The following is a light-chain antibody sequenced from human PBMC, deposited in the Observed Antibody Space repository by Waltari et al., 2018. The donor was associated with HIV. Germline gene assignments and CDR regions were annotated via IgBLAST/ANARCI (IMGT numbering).Light chain of an antibody. J-gene: IGKJ4*01. CDR1: QSLLHSNGYNS. Sequence: DIVMTQSPLSLPVTPGEPASISCRSSQSLLHSNGYNSLDWYLQKPGQSPQLLIYLGSNRASGVPDRFSGSGSGTDFTLKSSRVEAEDVGVYYCMQALQTPTFGGGTKVEIK. V-gene: IGKV2-28*01. CDR3: MQALQTPT. CDR2: LGS.